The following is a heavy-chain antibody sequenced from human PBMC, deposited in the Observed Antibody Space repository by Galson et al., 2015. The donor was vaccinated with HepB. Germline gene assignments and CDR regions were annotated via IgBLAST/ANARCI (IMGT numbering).Heavy chain of an antibody. Sequence: SVKVSCKAPGGTFRTYAITWVRQAPGQGLGWMGGIIPVFGTVNYAQKFQGRVTITADASTTTAYMEFNGLRSEDTAVYYCARDRYSGDHYYYYMDVWGQGTTVTVSS. J-gene: IGHJ6*03. V-gene: IGHV1-69*13. D-gene: IGHD2-15*01. CDR1: GGTFRTYA. CDR3: ARDRYSGDHYYYYMDV. CDR2: IIPVFGTV.